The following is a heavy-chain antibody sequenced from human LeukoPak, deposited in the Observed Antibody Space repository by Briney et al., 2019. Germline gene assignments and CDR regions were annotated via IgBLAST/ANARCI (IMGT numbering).Heavy chain of an antibody. Sequence: SETLSLTCAVYGGSFSSYYWSWIRQPPEKGLEWIGYIYYSGSTNYNPSLKSRVTISVDTSKNQFSLKLSSVTAADTAVYYCASFSTYYDSSGLFAYWGQGTLVTVSS. V-gene: IGHV4-59*08. D-gene: IGHD3-22*01. CDR2: IYYSGST. CDR1: GGSFSSYY. CDR3: ASFSTYYDSSGLFAY. J-gene: IGHJ4*02.